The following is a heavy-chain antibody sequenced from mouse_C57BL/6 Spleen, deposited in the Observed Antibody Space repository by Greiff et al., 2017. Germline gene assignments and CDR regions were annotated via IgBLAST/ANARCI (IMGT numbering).Heavy chain of an antibody. CDR1: GYTFTEYT. J-gene: IGHJ4*01. D-gene: IGHD2-4*01. CDR2: FYPGSGTI. Sequence: VQLQQSGAELVKPGASVKMSCKASGYTFTEYTIHWVKQRYGKGLEWIGGFYPGSGTIKYNEKFKDKATLTADKSSSTAYMELNRLTSEDSAVYFCARNETYYDYVDYWAKGHSVSVSS. CDR3: ARNETYYDYVDY. V-gene: IGHV1-62-2*01.